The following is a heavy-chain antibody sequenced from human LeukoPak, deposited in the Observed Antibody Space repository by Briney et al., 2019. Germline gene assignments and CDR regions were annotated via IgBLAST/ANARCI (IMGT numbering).Heavy chain of an antibody. CDR1: GFTFSSSA. D-gene: IGHD6-6*01. V-gene: IGHV4-34*01. J-gene: IGHJ4*02. Sequence: PGGSLRLSCAASGFTFSSSAMSWVRQVPGKGLEWIGEINHSGSTNYNPSLKSRVAISVDTSKNQFSLKLSSVTAADTAVYYCARSRAARLDYWGQGTLVTVSS. CDR3: ARSRAARLDY. CDR2: INHSGST.